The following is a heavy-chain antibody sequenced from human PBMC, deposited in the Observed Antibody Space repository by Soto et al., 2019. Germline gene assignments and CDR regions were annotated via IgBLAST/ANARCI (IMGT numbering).Heavy chain of an antibody. Sequence: QLQLQESGSGRVKPSQTLSLTCAVSGGSISSGGYSWSWIRQPPGKGLEWIGYIYHSGSTYYNPSLNTLLTISVDTSNNQFSLKLISVTTSDTAVYYCARTSLFYGDYVGYFDLCGRGTLVTFSS. V-gene: IGHV4-30-2*01. D-gene: IGHD4-17*01. CDR1: GGSISSGGYS. CDR2: IYHSGST. CDR3: ARTSLFYGDYVGYFDL. J-gene: IGHJ2*01.